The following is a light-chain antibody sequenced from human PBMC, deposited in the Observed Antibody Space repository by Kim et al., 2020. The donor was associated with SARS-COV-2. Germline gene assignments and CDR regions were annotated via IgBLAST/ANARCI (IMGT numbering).Light chain of an antibody. CDR3: NSRDSSGNHVL. Sequence: SSELTQDPAVSVALGQTVRITCQGDSLRTYHASWYQQKPGQAPLLVIYAKTNRPSGIPDRFSGSSSGNTASLTITGTQAEDEADYYCNSRDSSGNHVLFGGGTQLNVL. J-gene: IGLJ2*01. CDR2: AKT. V-gene: IGLV3-19*01. CDR1: SLRTYH.